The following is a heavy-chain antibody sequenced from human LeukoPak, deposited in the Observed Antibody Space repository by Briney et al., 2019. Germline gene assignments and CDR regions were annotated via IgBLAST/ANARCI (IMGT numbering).Heavy chain of an antibody. D-gene: IGHD4-17*01. V-gene: IGHV3-23*01. CDR2: ISGSGGST. J-gene: IGHJ5*02. CDR1: GFTFSSYA. CDR3: AKDPYGDTDNWFDP. Sequence: GGSLRLSCAASGFTFSSYAMSWVRQAPGKGLEWVSAISGSGGSTYYADSVKGRFTISRDNSKDTLYLQMNSLRAEDTAVYYCAKDPYGDTDNWFDPWGQGTLVTVSS.